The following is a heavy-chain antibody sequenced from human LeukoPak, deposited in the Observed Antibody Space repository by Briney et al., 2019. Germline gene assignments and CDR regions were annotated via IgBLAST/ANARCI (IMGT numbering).Heavy chain of an antibody. D-gene: IGHD2-8*01. J-gene: IGHJ4*02. Sequence: GGSLRLSCAASGFTFSSSGMHWVRQAPGKGLEWVAVISYDGSNKYYADSVKGRFTFSRDNSKNTLYLQMNSLRAEDTAVYYCAKEYCSNSVCHSLDYRGQGTLVTVSS. CDR1: GFTFSSSG. CDR2: ISYDGSNK. V-gene: IGHV3-30*18. CDR3: AKEYCSNSVCHSLDY.